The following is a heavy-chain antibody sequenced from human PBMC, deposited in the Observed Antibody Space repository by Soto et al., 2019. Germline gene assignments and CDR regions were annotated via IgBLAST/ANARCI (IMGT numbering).Heavy chain of an antibody. V-gene: IGHV3-30*18. CDR3: AKQLRGSGWYPLDS. CDR1: EFSLSSSD. D-gene: IGHD6-19*01. CDR2: SSFDETQQ. J-gene: IGHJ4*02. Sequence: PGGSLRLSCTASEFSLSSSDMHWVRRAPGKGLEWLAVSSFDETQQFYGDSVKGRFTVSRDNSNNTLYLEMNSLRTEDTAVYYCAKQLRGSGWYPLDSWGQGTPVTVSS.